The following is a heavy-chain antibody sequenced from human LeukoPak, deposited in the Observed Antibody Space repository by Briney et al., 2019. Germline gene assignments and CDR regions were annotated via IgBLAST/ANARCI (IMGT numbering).Heavy chain of an antibody. V-gene: IGHV3-23*01. CDR1: GFTFSSYA. Sequence: QPGGSLRLSCAASGFTFSSYAMSWVRQAPGKGLESVSAISGSGGSTYYADSVKGRFTISRGNSKNTLYLQMNSLRAEDTAVYYCAKERHYYDSSGYYYYFDYWGQGTLVTVSS. CDR3: AKERHYYDSSGYYYYFDY. J-gene: IGHJ4*02. D-gene: IGHD3-22*01. CDR2: ISGSGGST.